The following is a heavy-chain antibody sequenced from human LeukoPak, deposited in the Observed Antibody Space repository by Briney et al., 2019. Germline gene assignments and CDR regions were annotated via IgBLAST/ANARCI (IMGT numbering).Heavy chain of an antibody. J-gene: IGHJ4*02. D-gene: IGHD5-24*01. CDR1: GFTFSGYW. V-gene: IGHV3-7*01. CDR2: IKPDGSER. Sequence: GGSLRLSCAASGFTFSGYWMSWVRQAPGTGLEWVANIKPDGSERYYVDSVKGRFTISRDNAKNSLYLQMDSLRAEDTAVYYCARGRGVDYWGRGTLVTVSS. CDR3: ARGRGVDY.